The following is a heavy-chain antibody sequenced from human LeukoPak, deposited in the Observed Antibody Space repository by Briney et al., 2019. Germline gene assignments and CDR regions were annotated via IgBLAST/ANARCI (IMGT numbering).Heavy chain of an antibody. V-gene: IGHV1-8*03. J-gene: IGHJ3*02. CDR2: MNPNSGKT. D-gene: IGHD4-11*01. Sequence: ASVKVSCKASGGTFSSYAINWVRQATGQGLEWMGWMNPNSGKTGNAQKFQGRVTITWNTSISTAYMELSSLRSEDTAVYFCARVDYSNDFDIWGQGTMVTVPS. CDR1: GGTFSSYA. CDR3: ARVDYSNDFDI.